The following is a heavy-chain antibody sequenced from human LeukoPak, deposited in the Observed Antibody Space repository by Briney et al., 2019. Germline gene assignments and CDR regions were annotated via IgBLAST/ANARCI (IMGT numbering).Heavy chain of an antibody. Sequence: GGSLRLSCTASGFTFGDYAMSWVRQAPGKGLEWVGFIRSKAYGGTTEYAASVKGRFTISRDDSKSIAYLQMNSLKTEDTAVYYCTRDGIQRWFPFDYWGQGTLVTVSS. J-gene: IGHJ4*02. CDR1: GFTFGDYA. CDR2: IRSKAYGGTT. V-gene: IGHV3-49*04. CDR3: TRDGIQRWFPFDY. D-gene: IGHD5-18*01.